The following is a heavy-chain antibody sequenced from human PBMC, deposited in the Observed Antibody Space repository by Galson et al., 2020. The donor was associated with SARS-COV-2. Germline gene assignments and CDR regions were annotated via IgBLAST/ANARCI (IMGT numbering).Heavy chain of an antibody. CDR1: SGSFSGYL. D-gene: IGHD3-9*01. V-gene: IGHV4-34*01. J-gene: IGHJ4*02. Sequence: SETLSLTCAVYSGSFSGYLWSWIRQPPGKGLEWIGEVSHSGSINYNPSLKSRITISVDTSKNQFSLKLTSVTAADTSMYYCARGRAHEKAGYDYWGQGTLVIVSS. CDR3: ARGRAHEKAGYDY. CDR2: VSHSGSI.